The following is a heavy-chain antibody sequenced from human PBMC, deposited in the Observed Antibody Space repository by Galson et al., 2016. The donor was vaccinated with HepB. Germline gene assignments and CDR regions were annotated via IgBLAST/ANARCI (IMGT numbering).Heavy chain of an antibody. J-gene: IGHJ4*02. CDR2: IKQDGSDK. CDR3: AREKLVSEGAMDY. CDR1: VINFRSHY. Sequence: SLRLSCAVSVINFRSHYMGWVRQAPGKGLEWVANIKQDGSDKFYLDSVKGRFTISRDNANNLMYLQMNSLRAEDKAVYYCAREKLVSEGAMDYWGLGTLVTVSS. V-gene: IGHV3-7*01. D-gene: IGHD1-14*01.